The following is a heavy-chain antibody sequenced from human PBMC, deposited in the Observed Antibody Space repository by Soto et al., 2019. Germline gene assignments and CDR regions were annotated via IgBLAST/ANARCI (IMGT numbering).Heavy chain of an antibody. J-gene: IGHJ4*02. CDR2: ISGRGDDT. CDR1: GFTFSSYA. D-gene: IGHD3-22*01. Sequence: PGGSLRLSCAASGFTFSSYAMSWVRQAPGKGLEWVSTISGRGDDTYYTDPVKGRFTISRDNSKNTLYVHMNSLRAEDTAVYYCARAQPTYSSSYFDYWGQGTLVTV. V-gene: IGHV3-23*01. CDR3: ARAQPTYSSSYFDY.